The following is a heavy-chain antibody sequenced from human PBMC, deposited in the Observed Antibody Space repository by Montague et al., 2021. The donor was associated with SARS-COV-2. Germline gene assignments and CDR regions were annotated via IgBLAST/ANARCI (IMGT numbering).Heavy chain of an antibody. CDR1: GSTFDDYG. CDR2: ITRNGDST. CDR3: VRGFRNGPFDV. J-gene: IGHJ4*02. V-gene: IGHV3-20*04. Sequence: RLSCDASGSTFDDYGMSWVRQGPGKGLEWVSGITRNGDSTDFADSVKGRFTISRDNAKNSLYLQMNSLRAEDTALYYCVRGFRNGPFDVWGQGTLVSVSS. D-gene: IGHD1-14*01.